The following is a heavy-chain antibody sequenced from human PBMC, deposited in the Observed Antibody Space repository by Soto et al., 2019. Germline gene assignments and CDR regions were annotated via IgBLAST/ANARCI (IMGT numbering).Heavy chain of an antibody. CDR2: INHSGST. V-gene: IGHV4-34*01. D-gene: IGHD3-10*01. CDR1: GGSFSGYY. Sequence: SETLSLTCAVYGGSFSGYYWSWIRQPPGKGLEWIGEINHSGSTNYNPSLKSRVTISVDTSKNQFSLKLSSVAAADTAVYYCARGQAGLLWFGEPRGNYYYGMDVWGQGTTVTVSS. J-gene: IGHJ6*02. CDR3: ARGQAGLLWFGEPRGNYYYGMDV.